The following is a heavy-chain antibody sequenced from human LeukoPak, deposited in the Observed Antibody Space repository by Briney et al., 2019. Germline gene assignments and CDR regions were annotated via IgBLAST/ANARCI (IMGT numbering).Heavy chain of an antibody. D-gene: IGHD1-26*01. CDR2: LSPNSGNT. Sequence: ASVKVSCKASGYTFTSYDINWVRQATGQGLEWMGWLSPNSGNTGYAQKFQGRVTITRNTSINTAYMELSSLRSDDTAVYYCAKDQQWELPEHFDYWGQGTLVTVSS. V-gene: IGHV1-8*03. J-gene: IGHJ4*02. CDR1: GYTFTSYD. CDR3: AKDQQWELPEHFDY.